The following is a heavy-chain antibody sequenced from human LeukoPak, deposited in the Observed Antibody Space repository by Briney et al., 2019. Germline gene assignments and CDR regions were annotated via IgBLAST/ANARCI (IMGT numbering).Heavy chain of an antibody. CDR3: AKTPFDY. CDR2: ITYPGGYT. V-gene: IGHV3-23*01. J-gene: IGHJ4*02. Sequence: GGSLRLSCAASGFTFGSYPMSWVRQAPGKGLEWVSSITYPGGYTNYADSVKGRFTISTDISKDTLYSQMNSLRAEDTAVYYCAKTPFDYWGQGTLVTVSS. CDR1: GFTFGSYP.